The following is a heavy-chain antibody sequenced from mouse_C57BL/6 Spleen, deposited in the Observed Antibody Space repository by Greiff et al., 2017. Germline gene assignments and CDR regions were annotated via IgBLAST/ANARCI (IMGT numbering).Heavy chain of an antibody. J-gene: IGHJ1*03. V-gene: IGHV5-4*01. CDR1: GFTFSSYA. Sequence: EVMLVESGGGLVKPGGSLKLSCAASGFTFSSYAMSWVRQTPEKRLEWVATISDGGSYTYYPDNVKGRFTISRDNAKNNLYLQMSHLKSEDTAMYYCARDRGYGSRGGYWYFDVWGTGTTVTVSS. CDR2: ISDGGSYT. D-gene: IGHD1-1*01. CDR3: ARDRGYGSRGGYWYFDV.